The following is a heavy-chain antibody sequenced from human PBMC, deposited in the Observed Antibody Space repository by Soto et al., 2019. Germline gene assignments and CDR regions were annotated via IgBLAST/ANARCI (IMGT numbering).Heavy chain of an antibody. CDR1: GGTFSSYA. CDR2: IIPIYGTA. Sequence: QVQLVQSGAGVKKPGSSVKVSCKASGGTFSSYAISWVRQAPGQGLEWMGGIIPIYGTAKYAQKFQRRVTITTDESTSTAYMELSSLRSEDTAVYYCARTPNYDSSGYYDYWGQGTLVTVSS. D-gene: IGHD3-22*01. CDR3: ARTPNYDSSGYYDY. J-gene: IGHJ4*02. V-gene: IGHV1-69*05.